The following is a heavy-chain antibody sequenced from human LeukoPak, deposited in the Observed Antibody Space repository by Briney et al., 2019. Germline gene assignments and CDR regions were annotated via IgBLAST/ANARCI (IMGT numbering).Heavy chain of an antibody. Sequence: GESLLISCKGSGYRFTSYWIGRVRQLPGKGLLWMGTIYRGDSDTSYSPSFQGQVSISADKSIITAYLQWSSLKASDTAMYYCARVLGYCSSTSCYRVHDDYYMDFWGKGTTVTVSS. J-gene: IGHJ6*03. D-gene: IGHD2-2*02. CDR3: ARVLGYCSSTSCYRVHDDYYMDF. CDR2: IYRGDSDT. CDR1: GYRFTSYW. V-gene: IGHV5-51*01.